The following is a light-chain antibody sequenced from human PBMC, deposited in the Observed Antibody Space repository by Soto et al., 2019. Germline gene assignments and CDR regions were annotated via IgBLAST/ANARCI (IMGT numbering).Light chain of an antibody. J-gene: IGLJ1*01. Sequence: QSAQTQPASVSGSDGQSITISCTGTSSDVGGYNYVSWYQQRPGKAPKLMIFEVSNRPSGVSNRFSGSKSDNTASLTISGLQGDDEADYYCSSYTGNTPFFVFGTGTKLTVL. CDR1: SSDVGGYNY. V-gene: IGLV2-14*01. CDR3: SSYTGNTPFFV. CDR2: EVS.